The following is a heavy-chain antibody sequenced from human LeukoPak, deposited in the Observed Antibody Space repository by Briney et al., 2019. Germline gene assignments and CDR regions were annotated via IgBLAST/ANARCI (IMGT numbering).Heavy chain of an antibody. CDR3: ARASYYGNGMDV. CDR1: GGSISTYY. J-gene: IGHJ6*02. D-gene: IGHD3-10*01. Sequence: SDTLSLTCSVSGGSISTYYWSWIRETPGKGLEWIGHIDYSGNTNYNPSLKSRVTMSVDMSKNQFSLRLNSLTAADTAVYYCARASYYGNGMDVWGQGTTV. CDR2: IDYSGNT. V-gene: IGHV4-59*07.